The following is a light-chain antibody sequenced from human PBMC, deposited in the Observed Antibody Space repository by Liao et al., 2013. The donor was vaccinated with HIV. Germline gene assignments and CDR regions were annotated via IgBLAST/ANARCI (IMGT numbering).Light chain of an antibody. V-gene: IGLV3-1*01. CDR2: EDS. CDR3: QTWDSSTDLV. CDR1: GLGDKF. Sequence: SFDLTQPPSMAVSAGQTASITCSGQGLGDKFTCWFQQRPGQSPVMIIYEDSKRPSGIPERFSASNSGDTATLTISGTQPLDEADYFCQTWDSSTDLVFGGGTKLTVL. J-gene: IGLJ3*02.